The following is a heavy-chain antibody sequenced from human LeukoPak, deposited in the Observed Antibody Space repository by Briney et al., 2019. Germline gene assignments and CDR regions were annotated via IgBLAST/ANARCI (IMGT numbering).Heavy chain of an antibody. V-gene: IGHV1-8*01. CDR1: GYTFTSYD. CDR2: MNPNSGNT. D-gene: IGHD3-10*01. Sequence: ASVKVSCKASGYTFTSYDINWVRQATGQGLEWMGWMNPNSGNTAYAQKFQGRVTMTRSTSISTAYMELSSLRSEDTAVYYCASMVRGVVSYYFDYWGQGTLVTVSS. J-gene: IGHJ4*02. CDR3: ASMVRGVVSYYFDY.